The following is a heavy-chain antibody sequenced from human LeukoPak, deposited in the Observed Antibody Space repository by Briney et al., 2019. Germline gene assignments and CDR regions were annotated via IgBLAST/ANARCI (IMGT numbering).Heavy chain of an antibody. Sequence: GGSLRLSCAASGFTFSSYAMHWVRQAPGKGLEWVAVISYDGSNKYYADSVKGRFTISRDNSKNTLYLQMNSLRAEDTAVYYCARAPQRITIFGVVTRHFDYWGQGTLVTVSS. CDR3: ARAPQRITIFGVVTRHFDY. D-gene: IGHD3-3*01. J-gene: IGHJ4*02. CDR2: ISYDGSNK. CDR1: GFTFSSYA. V-gene: IGHV3-30-3*01.